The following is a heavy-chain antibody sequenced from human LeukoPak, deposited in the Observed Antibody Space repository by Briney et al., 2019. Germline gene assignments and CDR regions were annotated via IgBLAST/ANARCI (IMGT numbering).Heavy chain of an antibody. D-gene: IGHD3-3*01. CDR2: IYYSGST. J-gene: IGHJ6*03. V-gene: IGHV4-59*01. Sequence: SETLSLTCTVSGGSISSYYWSWVRQPPGKGLEWIGYIYYSGSTNYNPSLKSRVTISVDTSKNQFSLKLSSVTAADTAVYYCARAPNTIFGVVAYYMDVWGKGTTVTVSS. CDR3: ARAPNTIFGVVAYYMDV. CDR1: GGSISSYY.